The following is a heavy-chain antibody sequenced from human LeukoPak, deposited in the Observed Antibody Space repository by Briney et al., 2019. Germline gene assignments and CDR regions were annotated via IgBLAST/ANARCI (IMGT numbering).Heavy chain of an antibody. CDR1: GESFSGFY. J-gene: IGHJ4*02. CDR3: ARDGSGSGVDY. V-gene: IGHV4-34*01. D-gene: IGHD3-10*01. CDR2: MNHSGDT. Sequence: SETLSLTCAVYGESFSGFYWSWIRQPPGKGLEWIGEMNHSGDTSYNPSLKSRVTVSVDTSKNQFSLKLSSVTAADTAVYYCARDGSGSGVDYWGQGTLVTVSS.